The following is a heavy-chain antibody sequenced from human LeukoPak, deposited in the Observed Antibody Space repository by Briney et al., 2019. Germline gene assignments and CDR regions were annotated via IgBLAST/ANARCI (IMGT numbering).Heavy chain of an antibody. V-gene: IGHV4-39*01. CDR3: ARLSYGSGSHYNFCFDF. Sequence: NPSETLSLTCTVSGGSISSGSNYWGWIRQPPGKELEWIGNIYGSGNSYYNPFLNRRVTITVDASKNQFSRNLSSVTAAATAVYYCARLSYGSGSHYNFCFDFWGQGTLVTVSA. D-gene: IGHD3-10*01. CDR2: IYGSGNS. CDR1: GGSISSGSNY. J-gene: IGHJ4*02.